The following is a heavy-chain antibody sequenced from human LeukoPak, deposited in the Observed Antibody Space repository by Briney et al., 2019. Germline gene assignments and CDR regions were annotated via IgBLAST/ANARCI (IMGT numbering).Heavy chain of an antibody. CDR2: INHSGST. D-gene: IGHD3-22*01. CDR3: ARGGVTNDSSGYYYRLDY. J-gene: IGHJ4*02. Sequence: SETLSLTCAVYGGSFSGYYWSWIRQPPGKGVEWIGEINHSGSTNYNPSLKSRVTISVDTSKNQFSLKLSSVTAADTAVYYCARGGVTNDSSGYYYRLDYWGQGTLVTVSS. CDR1: GGSFSGYY. V-gene: IGHV4-34*01.